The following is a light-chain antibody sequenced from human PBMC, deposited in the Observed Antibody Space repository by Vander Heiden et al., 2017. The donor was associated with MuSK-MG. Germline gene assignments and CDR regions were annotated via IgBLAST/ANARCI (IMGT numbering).Light chain of an antibody. CDR3: QQFNSYPST. CDR2: AAS. CDR1: QGISSY. Sequence: DIQLTQSPSSLSASVGDRVTITCRASQGISSYLAWYQQKPGKAPKLLIYAASTLESGVPSRFSGSGSGTEFTLTISSLQPEDFATYYCQQFNSYPSTFGQGTKVEIK. V-gene: IGKV1-9*01. J-gene: IGKJ2*02.